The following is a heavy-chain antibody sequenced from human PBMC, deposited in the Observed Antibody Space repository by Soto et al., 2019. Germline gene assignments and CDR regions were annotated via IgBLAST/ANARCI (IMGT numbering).Heavy chain of an antibody. CDR2: ISGSGGNT. Sequence: EVQLLESGGDLVQPGGSLRLSCAASGLTSSTYAMSWVRQAPGKGLDGVSGISGSGGNTYYADSVKGRFTISRDNSKNMLYLQMNSLRAEDTAVYYCAKRLPPVTTVFDCWGQGTLVTVSS. CDR3: AKRLPPVTTVFDC. CDR1: GLTSSTYA. J-gene: IGHJ4*02. D-gene: IGHD4-17*01. V-gene: IGHV3-23*01.